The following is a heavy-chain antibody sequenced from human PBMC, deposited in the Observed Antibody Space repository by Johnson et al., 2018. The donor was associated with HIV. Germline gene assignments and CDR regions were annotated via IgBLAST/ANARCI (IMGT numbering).Heavy chain of an antibody. J-gene: IGHJ3*02. D-gene: IGHD5-18*01. V-gene: IGHV3-30*02. CDR1: GFSFSNFG. CDR2: IKYDGRNE. CDR3: AARRRDGYPYDAFDI. Sequence: QVQLVESGGGVVQRGGSLRLSCAASGFSFSNFGIHWVRQAPGKGLEWVAFIKYDGRNEYYADSVTGRFTISRDNSKNTGYLQMNSLRAEDTAVYYCAARRRDGYPYDAFDIWGQGTMVTVSS.